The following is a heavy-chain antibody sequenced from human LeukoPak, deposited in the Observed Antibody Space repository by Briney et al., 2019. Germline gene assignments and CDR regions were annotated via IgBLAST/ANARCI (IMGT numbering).Heavy chain of an antibody. CDR1: GYTFTGYY. J-gene: IGHJ4*02. Sequence: ASVKVSCKASGYTFTGYYMHWVRQAPGQGLEWMGWINPNSGGTNYAQKFQGRVTMTRDTSISTAYMELSRLRSDDTAVYYCARDLNDFWSGYHYRGQGTLVTVSS. D-gene: IGHD3-3*01. CDR3: ARDLNDFWSGYHY. V-gene: IGHV1-2*02. CDR2: INPNSGGT.